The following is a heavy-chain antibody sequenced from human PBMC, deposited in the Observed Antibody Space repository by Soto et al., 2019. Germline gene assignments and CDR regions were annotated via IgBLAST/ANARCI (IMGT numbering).Heavy chain of an antibody. D-gene: IGHD5-18*01. V-gene: IGHV4-30-4*01. Sequence: PSETLSLTCTVSGGSISSGDYYWSWIRQPPGKGLEWIGYIYYSGSTYYNPSLKSRVTISVDTSRNQFSLKLSSVTAADTAVYYCARDQGGYNNWFDPWGQGTLVTVSS. J-gene: IGHJ5*02. CDR1: GGSISSGDYY. CDR2: IYYSGST. CDR3: ARDQGGYNNWFDP.